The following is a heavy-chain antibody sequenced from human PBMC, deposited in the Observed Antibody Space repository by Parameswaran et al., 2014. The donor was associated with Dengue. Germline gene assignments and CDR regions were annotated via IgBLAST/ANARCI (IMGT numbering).Heavy chain of an antibody. J-gene: IGHJ4*02. V-gene: IGHV3-7*01. D-gene: IGHD3-22*01. CDR2: IKQDGSEK. Sequence: RWIRQPPGKGLEWVANIKQDGSEKYYVDSVKGRFTISRDNAKNSLCLQMNSLRAEDTAVYYCAREDSSGYYYRNPAYIDYWGQGTLVTVSS. CDR3: AREDSSGYYYRNPAYIDY.